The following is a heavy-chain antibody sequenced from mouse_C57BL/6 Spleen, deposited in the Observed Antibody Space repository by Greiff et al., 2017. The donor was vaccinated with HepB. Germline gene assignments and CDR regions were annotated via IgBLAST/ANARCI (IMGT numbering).Heavy chain of an antibody. CDR2: IYPRSGNT. CDR1: GYTFTSYG. J-gene: IGHJ1*03. CDR3: AIYYGYDEDIDV. Sequence: VQLQESGAELARPGASVKLSCKASGYTFTSYGISWVKQRTGQGLEWIGEIYPRSGNTYYNEKFKGKATLTADKSSSTAYMELRSLTSEDSAVYFCAIYYGYDEDIDVWGTGTTVTVSS. D-gene: IGHD2-2*01. V-gene: IGHV1-81*01.